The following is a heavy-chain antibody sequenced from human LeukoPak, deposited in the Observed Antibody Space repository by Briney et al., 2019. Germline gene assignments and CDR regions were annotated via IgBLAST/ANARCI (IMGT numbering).Heavy chain of an antibody. V-gene: IGHV3-30*02. CDR1: GFTFSSYG. CDR2: IRYDGSNK. D-gene: IGHD6-19*01. J-gene: IGHJ4*02. CDR3: AKAAGRYSSGWDFDY. Sequence: GGPLRLSCAASGFTFSSYGMHWVRQAPGKGLEWVAFIRYDGSNKYYADSVKGRFTISRDNSKNTLYLQMNSLRAEDTAVYYCAKAAGRYSSGWDFDYWGQGTLVTVSS.